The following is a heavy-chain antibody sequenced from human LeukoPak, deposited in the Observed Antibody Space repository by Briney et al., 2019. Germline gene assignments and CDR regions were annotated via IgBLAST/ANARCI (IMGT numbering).Heavy chain of an antibody. J-gene: IGHJ4*02. Sequence: GGSLRVSCAASGFTFSSYAMSWVRQAPGKGLEWVSAISNNGGYTYYADSVQGRFTISRDNSKSTLCLQMNSLRAEDTAVYYCAKQLGYCSDGSCYFPYWGQGTLVTVSS. CDR3: AKQLGYCSDGSCYFPY. CDR1: GFTFSSYA. CDR2: ISNNGGYT. D-gene: IGHD2-15*01. V-gene: IGHV3-23*01.